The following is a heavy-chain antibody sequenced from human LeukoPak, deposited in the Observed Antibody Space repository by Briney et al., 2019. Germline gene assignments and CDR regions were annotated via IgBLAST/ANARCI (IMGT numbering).Heavy chain of an antibody. CDR2: ISGSGGST. Sequence: GGSLRLSCAASGFTFSSYAMSWVRQAPGKGLEWVSAISGSGGSTYYADSVKGRFTISRDNSKNTLYLQMNSLRAEDTAVYYCAKGAAVVPAAILDYFDYWGQGTLVTVSS. D-gene: IGHD2-2*02. V-gene: IGHV3-23*01. CDR3: AKGAAVVPAAILDYFDY. J-gene: IGHJ4*02. CDR1: GFTFSSYA.